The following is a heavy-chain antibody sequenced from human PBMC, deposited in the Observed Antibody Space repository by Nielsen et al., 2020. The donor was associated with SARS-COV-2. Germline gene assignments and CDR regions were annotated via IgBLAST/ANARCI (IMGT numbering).Heavy chain of an antibody. D-gene: IGHD2-2*01. CDR3: AKSHCSSTSCYFGADAFDI. J-gene: IGHJ3*02. Sequence: GESLKISCAASGFTFSSYAMHWVRQAPGKGLEWVAVISYDGSNKYYADSVKGRFTISRDNSKNTLYLQMNSLRAEDTAVYYCAKSHCSSTSCYFGADAFDIWGQGTMVTVSS. CDR2: ISYDGSNK. CDR1: GFTFSSYA. V-gene: IGHV3-30-3*01.